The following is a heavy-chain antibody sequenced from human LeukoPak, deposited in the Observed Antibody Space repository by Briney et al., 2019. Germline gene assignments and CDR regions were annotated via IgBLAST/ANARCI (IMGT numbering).Heavy chain of an antibody. Sequence: PGGSLRLSCAASGFTFTTYAMSWVRQAPGKGLEWVSSVSKSDGTTYYADSVKGRLTISRDNSKNTLHLQMNGLRADDTAVYYCARGSYGMDVWGQGTTVTVSS. V-gene: IGHV3-23*01. CDR1: GFTFTTYA. CDR3: ARGSYGMDV. J-gene: IGHJ6*02. CDR2: VSKSDGTT.